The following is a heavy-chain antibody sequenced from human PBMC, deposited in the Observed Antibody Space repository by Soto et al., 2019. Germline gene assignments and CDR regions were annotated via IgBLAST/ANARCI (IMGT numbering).Heavy chain of an antibody. J-gene: IGHJ5*02. CDR3: ARGGEGYGSGSYNNWFDP. CDR2: INHSGST. Sequence: LSLTCAVYGGSFSGYYWSWIRQPPGKGLEWIGEINHSGSTNYNPSLKSRVTISVDTSKNQFSLKLSSVTAADTAVYYCARGGEGYGSGSYNNWFDPWGQGTLVTVSS. CDR1: GGSFSGYY. V-gene: IGHV4-34*01. D-gene: IGHD3-10*01.